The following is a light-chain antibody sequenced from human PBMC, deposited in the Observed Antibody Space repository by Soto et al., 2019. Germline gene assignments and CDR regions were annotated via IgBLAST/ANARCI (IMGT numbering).Light chain of an antibody. CDR2: AAS. CDR3: QQSYSTPMYT. J-gene: IGKJ2*01. Sequence: DIQMTQSPSSLSASVGDRVTITCRASQSISNYLNWYQQKPGKAPKLLIYAASSLQSGVPSRFSGSGSGTDFTLTISSLQPEDSATYDCQQSYSTPMYTFGQGTKLEIK. V-gene: IGKV1-39*01. CDR1: QSISNY.